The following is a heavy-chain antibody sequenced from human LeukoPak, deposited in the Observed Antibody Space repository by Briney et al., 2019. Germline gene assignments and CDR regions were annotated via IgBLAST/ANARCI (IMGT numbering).Heavy chain of an antibody. CDR3: ARDSGSGGYFYYYNVDV. J-gene: IGHJ6*04. CDR1: GFTFSAYA. CDR2: LSSSGGYI. Sequence: AGTLCLSCSASGFTFSAYAMSWVRQAPGNELEWVSSLSSSGGYIDYAVSVKGRLTVSRDNAKNSMDLQMNTLNADATAECSCARDSGSGGYFYYYNVDVWGKGTPVTVSS. D-gene: IGHD2-15*01. V-gene: IGHV3-21*01.